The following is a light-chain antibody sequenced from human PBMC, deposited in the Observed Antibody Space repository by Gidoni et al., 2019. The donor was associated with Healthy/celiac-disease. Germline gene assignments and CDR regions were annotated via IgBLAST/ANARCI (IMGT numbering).Light chain of an antibody. Sequence: QSALTQPASVSVSPGQSITISCTGTSSDVGGYNYVSWYQQPPGKAPKLMIYDVSNRPSGVSNRFSGSKSGNTASLTISGLQAEDEADYYCSSYTSSSTLHVFGTGTKVTVL. CDR3: SSYTSSSTLHV. V-gene: IGLV2-14*01. J-gene: IGLJ1*01. CDR2: DVS. CDR1: SSDVGGYNY.